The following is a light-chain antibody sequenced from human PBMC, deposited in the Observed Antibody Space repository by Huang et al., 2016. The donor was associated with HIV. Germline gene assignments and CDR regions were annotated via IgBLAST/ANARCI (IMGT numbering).Light chain of an antibody. CDR3: QQRSIWPRT. V-gene: IGKV3-11*01. Sequence: DIVLTQSPATLSLSPGERATLSCSASQRVTTYLAWYQQKPGQAPRLLLFDATNRAAGSPARFSGSGFGTEFTLTISSREPEDFAVYYCQQRSIWPRTFGQGTKVEIK. J-gene: IGKJ2*01. CDR1: QRVTTY. CDR2: DAT.